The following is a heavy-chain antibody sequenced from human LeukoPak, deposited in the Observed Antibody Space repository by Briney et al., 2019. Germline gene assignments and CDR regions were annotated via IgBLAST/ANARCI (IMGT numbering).Heavy chain of an antibody. V-gene: IGHV3-30*02. J-gene: IGHJ5*02. CDR2: IRYDGSNK. D-gene: IGHD3-3*01. CDR1: GFTFSSYG. Sequence: QSGGSLRLSCAASGFTFSSYGMHWVRQAPGKGLEWVAFIRYDGSNKYYADSAKGRFTISRDNSKNTLYLQMNSLRAEDTAVYYCANGRGRFLEWLFQSWGQGTLVTVSS. CDR3: ANGRGRFLEWLFQS.